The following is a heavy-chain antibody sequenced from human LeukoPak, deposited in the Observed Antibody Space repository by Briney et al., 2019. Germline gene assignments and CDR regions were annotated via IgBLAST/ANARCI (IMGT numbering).Heavy chain of an antibody. Sequence: SQTLSLTCAISGDSVSSNRAAWNWSRQSPSRGLEWRGRTYYRSKLYNDYAVSVKSRITITPDTSKNQFSLQLTSVTPEATAVYYCARETTTSGSPFDYWGQGTLVTVSS. CDR2: TYYRSKLYN. J-gene: IGHJ4*02. CDR1: GDSVSSNRAA. CDR3: ARETTTSGSPFDY. V-gene: IGHV6-1*01. D-gene: IGHD6-19*01.